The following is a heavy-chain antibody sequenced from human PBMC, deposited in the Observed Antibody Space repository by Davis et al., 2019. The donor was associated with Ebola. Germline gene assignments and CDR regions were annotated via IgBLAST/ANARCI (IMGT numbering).Heavy chain of an antibody. CDR1: GGSFSGYY. V-gene: IGHV4-34*01. CDR2: INHSGST. Sequence: SETLSLTCAVYGGSFSGYYWTWIRQPPGKGLEWIGKINHSGSTNYNPSLKSRVTISLDTSKNQFSLKLSSVTAADTAVYYCARGRIAVAGGFYYYYGMDVWGQGTTVTVSS. D-gene: IGHD6-19*01. CDR3: ARGRIAVAGGFYYYYGMDV. J-gene: IGHJ6*02.